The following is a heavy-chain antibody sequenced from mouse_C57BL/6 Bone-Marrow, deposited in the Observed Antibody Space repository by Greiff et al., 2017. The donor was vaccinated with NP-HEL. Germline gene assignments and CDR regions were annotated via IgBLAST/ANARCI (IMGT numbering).Heavy chain of an antibody. CDR3: ARDYYALMAWFAY. D-gene: IGHD1-1*01. CDR2: ISDFGSYT. Sequence: EVMLVESGGGLVKPGGSLKLSCAASGFTFSSYAMSWVRQTPEKRLEWVATISDFGSYTYYPDNVKGRFTISRDNAKNNLYLQMSHLKSEDTAMYYCARDYYALMAWFAYWGQGTLVTVSA. CDR1: GFTFSSYA. J-gene: IGHJ3*01. V-gene: IGHV5-4*01.